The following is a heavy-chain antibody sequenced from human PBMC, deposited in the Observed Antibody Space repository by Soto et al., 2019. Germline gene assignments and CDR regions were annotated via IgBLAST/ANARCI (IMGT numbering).Heavy chain of an antibody. CDR2: ISGSGGST. CDR1: GFTFSSYA. D-gene: IGHD3-9*01. V-gene: IGHV3-23*01. CDR3: AKFAHYDILTGYYYFDY. J-gene: IGHJ4*02. Sequence: GGSLRLSCAASGFTFSSYAMSWVRQAPGKGLEWVSAISGSGGSTYYADSVKGRFTISRDNSKNTLYLQMNSLRAEDTAVYYCAKFAHYDILTGYYYFDYWGQGTLVTVSS.